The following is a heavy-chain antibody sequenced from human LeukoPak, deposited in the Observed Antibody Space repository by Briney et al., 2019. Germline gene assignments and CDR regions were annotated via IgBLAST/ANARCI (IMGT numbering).Heavy chain of an antibody. V-gene: IGHV4-34*01. CDR3: ARRTGRAGRFDY. D-gene: IGHD1-14*01. Sequence: PSETLSVTCVDYGGSPSVYYWSWSRQPPGRGVEWIGEINHSGSTNYNPSLESRVTMSVDTSKNQFSLKLSSVTGADTAVYFCARRTGRAGRFDYWAQGTPVTVSS. CDR1: GGSPSVYY. J-gene: IGHJ4*02. CDR2: INHSGST.